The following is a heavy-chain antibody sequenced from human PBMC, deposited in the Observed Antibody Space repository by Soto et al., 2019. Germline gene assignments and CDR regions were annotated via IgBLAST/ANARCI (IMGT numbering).Heavy chain of an antibody. V-gene: IGHV1-69*12. D-gene: IGHD3-10*01. J-gene: IGHJ6*01. CDR1: GGTFSNYA. CDR3: ARDLLGFGYTYGDV. CDR2: IIPIDATV. Sequence: QVQLVQSGAEVKKPGSSVKVSCKASGGTFSNYALISWVRQAPGQGLEWMGGIIPIDATVNYAQKFQGRITITADESTTTAYMSLGILRSEDTAVYYCARDLLGFGYTYGDVWGQGTTVTVSS.